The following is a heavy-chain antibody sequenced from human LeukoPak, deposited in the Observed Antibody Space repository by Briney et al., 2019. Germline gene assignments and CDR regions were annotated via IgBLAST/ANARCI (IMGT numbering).Heavy chain of an antibody. D-gene: IGHD3-16*02. CDR3: AKSTQLRGGIATDFDS. V-gene: IGHV3-23*01. J-gene: IGHJ4*02. CDR2: ISGSGGST. Sequence: VGSLRLSCAASGFTFINYAMTWVRQAPGKGLEWVSAISGSGGSTYYADSVKGRFTISRDNSKNTLYLQMNSLRAEDTAVYYCAKSTQLRGGIATDFDSWGQGTLFTASS. CDR1: GFTFINYA.